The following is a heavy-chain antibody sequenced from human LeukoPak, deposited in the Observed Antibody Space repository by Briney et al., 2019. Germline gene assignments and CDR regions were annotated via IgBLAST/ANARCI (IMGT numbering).Heavy chain of an antibody. CDR2: ISGSGSGGST. Sequence: GGPLRLSCAASGFTFSSYAMIWVRQAPGKGLQWVSTISGSGSGGSTYYADSVKGRFTISRDNSKDTLYLQMNSLRAEDTAVYYCAKLLAVTNSYYFNYWGEGTLVTVSS. D-gene: IGHD6-19*01. J-gene: IGHJ4*02. CDR3: AKLLAVTNSYYFNY. V-gene: IGHV3-23*01. CDR1: GFTFSSYA.